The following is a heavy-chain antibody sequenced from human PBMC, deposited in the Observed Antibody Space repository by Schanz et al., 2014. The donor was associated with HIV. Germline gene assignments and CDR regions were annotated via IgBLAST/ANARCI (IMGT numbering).Heavy chain of an antibody. D-gene: IGHD2-21*01. Sequence: QVQLVQPGAEVKKPGSSVKVSCKASGGTFSSYAISWVRQAPGQGLEWMGGLIPIFGTPNYAQKFQGRVTITADESTDTAYMELRSLRSEDTAVYYCAREPDVVVSQNHYYYYGMDVWGQGTTVTVSS. CDR2: LIPIFGTP. J-gene: IGHJ6*02. CDR1: GGTFSSYA. V-gene: IGHV1-69*01. CDR3: AREPDVVVSQNHYYYYGMDV.